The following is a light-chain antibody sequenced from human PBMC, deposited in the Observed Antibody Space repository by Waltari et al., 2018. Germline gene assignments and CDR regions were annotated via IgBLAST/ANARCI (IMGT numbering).Light chain of an antibody. J-gene: IGKJ1*01. CDR3: QQSSIWP. CDR1: QSMGRE. CDR2: AVS. Sequence: DIRLTQSPSALSASVGDRVTIPCRASQSMGRELNWYQQKPGTAPKVLIYAVSHLQAGVPSRFSASGSGRDFTLTISSLQPEDSATYYCQQSSIWPFGQGTKVEIK. V-gene: IGKV1-39*01.